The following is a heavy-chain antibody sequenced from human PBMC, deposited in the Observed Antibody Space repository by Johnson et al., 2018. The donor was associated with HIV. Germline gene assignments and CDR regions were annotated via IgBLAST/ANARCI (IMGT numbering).Heavy chain of an antibody. Sequence: QVQLMESGGGVVQPGRSLRLSCAASGFTFSSYGMHWVRQAPGKGLEWVAGMWYDGSKKDYADSVKGRFTISRDNSKNTLHLQMNSLRAEDTAVYYCAKCIWGSSLIDAFDIWGQGTMVTVSS. D-gene: IGHD6-13*01. V-gene: IGHV3-33*06. CDR2: MWYDGSKK. CDR1: GFTFSSYG. J-gene: IGHJ3*02. CDR3: AKCIWGSSLIDAFDI.